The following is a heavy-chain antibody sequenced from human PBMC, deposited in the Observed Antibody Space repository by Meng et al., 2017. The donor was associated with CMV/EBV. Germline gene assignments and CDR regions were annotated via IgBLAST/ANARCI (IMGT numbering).Heavy chain of an antibody. V-gene: IGHV2-5*01. Sequence: QITLKESGPTLVKPTQTLTLTCTFSGFSLSTSGVGGAWIRQSPGKALEWFALIFWNADKRYSPSLRSRLTITKDTSKNQVVLTMANMDPVDTATYYCAHHPFYYDCISFDSWGQGTLVTVSS. D-gene: IGHD3-22*01. CDR2: IFWNADK. CDR3: AHHPFYYDCISFDS. CDR1: GFSLSTSGVG. J-gene: IGHJ4*02.